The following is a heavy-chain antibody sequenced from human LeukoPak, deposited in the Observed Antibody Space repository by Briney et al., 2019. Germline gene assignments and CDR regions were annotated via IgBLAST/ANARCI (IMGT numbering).Heavy chain of an antibody. Sequence: PGGSLRLSCAASGFTFSTYSMNWVRQAPGKGLEWVSYISSSSSTIYYTDSVKGRFTISRDNAKNSLYLQMNSLRDEGTAVYYCARAGIIVVDGTFDYWGQGTLVTVSS. CDR2: ISSSSSTI. D-gene: IGHD6-13*01. CDR1: GFTFSTYS. J-gene: IGHJ4*02. V-gene: IGHV3-48*02. CDR3: ARAGIIVVDGTFDY.